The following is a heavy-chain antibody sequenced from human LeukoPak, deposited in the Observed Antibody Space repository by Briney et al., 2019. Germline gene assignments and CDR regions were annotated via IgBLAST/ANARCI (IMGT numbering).Heavy chain of an antibody. CDR2: ISSLSNNI. CDR3: ARPHCSSTSCYEYYYYGMDV. Sequence: PGGSLRLSCGASGFSFSSYGMNWVRQAPGERLEWVSSISSLSNNIYYADSVKGRFTISRDNAKNSLYLLMNSLRAEDTAVYYCARPHCSSTSCYEYYYYGMDVWGQGTTVTVSS. V-gene: IGHV3-21*01. CDR1: GFSFSSYG. J-gene: IGHJ6*02. D-gene: IGHD2-2*01.